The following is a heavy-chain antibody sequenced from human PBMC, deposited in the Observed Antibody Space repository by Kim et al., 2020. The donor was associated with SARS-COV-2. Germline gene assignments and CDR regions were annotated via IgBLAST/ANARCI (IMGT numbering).Heavy chain of an antibody. D-gene: IGHD6-13*01. CDR2: INPKNGRT. CDR3: ARGNYAGNGRGFDI. CDR1: GYTFTDYY. Sequence: ASVKVSCKASGYTFTDYYMNWVRQAPGQGLEWMGWINPKNGRTDYADKFQGRVTMTRDTSISTAYMELSSLRSDDTAVYYCARGNYAGNGRGFDIWGQGTMVTVSS. V-gene: IGHV1-2*02. J-gene: IGHJ3*02.